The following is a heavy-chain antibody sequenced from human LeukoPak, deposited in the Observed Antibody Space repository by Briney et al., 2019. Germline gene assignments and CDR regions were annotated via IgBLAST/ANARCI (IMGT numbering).Heavy chain of an antibody. CDR2: ISGSGGST. Sequence: PGGSLRLSCAASGFTFSNAWMSWVRQAPGKGLEWVSAISGSGGSTYYADSVKGRFTISRDNSKNTLYLQMNSLRAEDTAVYYCAKVIRSQLVRGSFHFDYWGQGTLVTVSS. CDR3: AKVIRSQLVRGSFHFDY. D-gene: IGHD6-6*01. CDR1: GFTFSNAW. J-gene: IGHJ4*02. V-gene: IGHV3-23*01.